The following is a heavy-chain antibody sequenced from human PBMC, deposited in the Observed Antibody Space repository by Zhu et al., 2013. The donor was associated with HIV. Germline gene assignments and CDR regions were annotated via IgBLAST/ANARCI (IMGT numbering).Heavy chain of an antibody. CDR1: GGSISSGDYY. D-gene: IGHD3-10*01. J-gene: IGHJ5*02. Sequence: QVQLQESGPGLVKPSQTLSLTCTVSGGSISSGDYYWSWIRQPPGKGLEWIGYIYYSGSTYYNPSLKSRVTISVDTSKNQFSLKLSSVTAADTAVYYCARGATMVRGAPNWFDPWGQGTLVTVSS. CDR2: IYYSGST. V-gene: IGHV4-30-4*01. CDR3: ARGATMVRGAPNWFDP.